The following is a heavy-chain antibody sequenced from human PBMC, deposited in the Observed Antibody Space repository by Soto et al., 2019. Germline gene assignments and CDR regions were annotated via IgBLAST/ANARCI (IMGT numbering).Heavy chain of an antibody. CDR3: ASTTGTIFGVVIYGMDV. CDR1: GGSVSSGSYY. D-gene: IGHD3-3*01. V-gene: IGHV4-61*01. J-gene: IGHJ6*02. Sequence: SETLSLTCTVSGGSVSSGSYYWSWIRQPPGKGLEWIGYIYYSGSTNYNPSLKSRATISVDTSKNQFSLKLSSVTAADTAVYYCASTTGTIFGVVIYGMDVWGQGTTVTVSS. CDR2: IYYSGST.